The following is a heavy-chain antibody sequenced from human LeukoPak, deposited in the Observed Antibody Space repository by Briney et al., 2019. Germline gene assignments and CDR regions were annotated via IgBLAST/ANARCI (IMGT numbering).Heavy chain of an antibody. D-gene: IGHD3-10*01. CDR2: IRSKANSYAT. V-gene: IGHV3-73*01. Sequence: GGSLRLSCAASGFTFSGSAMHWVRQASGKGLEWVGRIRSKANSYATAYAASVKGRFTISRDDSKNTAYLQMNSLKTEDTAVYYCTRHEDYYGSADFDYWGQETLVTVSS. CDR3: TRHEDYYGSADFDY. CDR1: GFTFSGSA. J-gene: IGHJ4*02.